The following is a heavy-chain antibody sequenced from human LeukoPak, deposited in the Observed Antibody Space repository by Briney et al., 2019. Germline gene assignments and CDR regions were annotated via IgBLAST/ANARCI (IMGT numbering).Heavy chain of an antibody. D-gene: IGHD3-10*01. CDR1: GFTVSSFW. CDR3: TRGRGAYGWFDP. J-gene: IGHJ5*02. CDR2: ISSDGSNT. V-gene: IGHV3-74*01. Sequence: GSLRLSCAASGFTVSSFWMHWVRKAPGKGLVWVSRISSDGSNTYYADSVKGRFTISRDTAMNTLYLHMHSLREEDTADYYCTRGRGAYGWFDPWGRGTQVTVSS.